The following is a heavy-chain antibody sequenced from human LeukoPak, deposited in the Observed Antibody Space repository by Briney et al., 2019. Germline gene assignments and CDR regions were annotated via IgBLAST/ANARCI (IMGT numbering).Heavy chain of an antibody. CDR2: VYTSGGT. D-gene: IGHD6-19*01. CDR3: ARTTGFAVAGGYYFDY. Sequence: LSETLSLTCSVSGDSMSSYYWSWIRQSAGKGLEWIGRVYTSGGTRYNPSLKSRVTMSVDTSKNQFSLKLTSVTAADTAVYYCARTTGFAVAGGYYFDYWGQGILVTVSS. V-gene: IGHV4-4*07. J-gene: IGHJ4*02. CDR1: GDSMSSYY.